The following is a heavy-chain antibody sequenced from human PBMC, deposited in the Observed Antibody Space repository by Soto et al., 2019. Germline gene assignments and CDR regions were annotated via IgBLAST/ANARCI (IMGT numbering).Heavy chain of an antibody. CDR2: IIPVFGTA. J-gene: IGHJ6*02. Sequence: QVQLVQSGAEVKKPGSSVKVSCKASGGSLSNYGISWVRQAPGQGLEWMGGIIPVFGTANYAQKFQGRVTITAGESTSIVYMDVTSLRSEDTAGYYCARGDATKIVVTTYYGMDVWGQGTTVTVSS. CDR1: GGSLSNYG. D-gene: IGHD4-17*01. V-gene: IGHV1-69*12. CDR3: ARGDATKIVVTTYYGMDV.